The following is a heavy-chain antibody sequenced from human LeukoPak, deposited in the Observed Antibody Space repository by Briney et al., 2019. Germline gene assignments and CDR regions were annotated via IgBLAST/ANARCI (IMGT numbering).Heavy chain of an antibody. CDR3: ARGRSSMVRGYYYYYMDV. CDR1: GGSISSGSYY. D-gene: IGHD3-10*01. CDR2: IYSSGST. V-gene: IGHV4-61*02. Sequence: PSETLSLTCTVSGGSISSGSYYWSWIRQPAGKGLEWIGRIYSSGSTNYNPSLKSRVTISLDTSKNQFSLKLSPVTAADTAVYYCARGRSSMVRGYYYYYMDVWGKGTTVTISS. J-gene: IGHJ6*03.